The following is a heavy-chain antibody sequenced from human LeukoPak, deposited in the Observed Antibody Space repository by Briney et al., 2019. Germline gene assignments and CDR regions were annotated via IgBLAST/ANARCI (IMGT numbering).Heavy chain of an antibody. CDR1: GFTFSSYA. CDR3: ARDRNYDSWSGYSGSFDY. D-gene: IGHD3-3*01. V-gene: IGHV3-30*04. CDR2: ISYDGSNK. J-gene: IGHJ4*02. Sequence: GGSLRLSCAASGFTFSSYAMHWVRQAPGKGLEWVAVISYDGSNKYYADSVKGRFTISRDNSKNTLYLQMNSLRAEDTAVYYCARDRNYDSWSGYSGSFDYWGQGTLVTVSS.